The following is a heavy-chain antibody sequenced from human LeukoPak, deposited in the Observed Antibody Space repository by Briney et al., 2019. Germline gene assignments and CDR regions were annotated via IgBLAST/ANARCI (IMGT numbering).Heavy chain of an antibody. Sequence: TGGSLRRSCAASGFTFSNYGMNWVRQAPGKGLEWGSAITATSSSTHDADSVQGRFAISRDNSKNTLYLQMNNLRAEDTAIYYCAKAANYDILTGYYLDYWGQGTLVTVSS. V-gene: IGHV3-23*01. D-gene: IGHD3-9*01. CDR3: AKAANYDILTGYYLDY. CDR1: GFTFSNYG. CDR2: ITATSSST. J-gene: IGHJ4*02.